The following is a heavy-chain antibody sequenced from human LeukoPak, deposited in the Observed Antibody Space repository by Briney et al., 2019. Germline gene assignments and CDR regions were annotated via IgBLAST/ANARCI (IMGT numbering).Heavy chain of an antibody. CDR3: ASSHDSSGND. CDR2: SYTDSSR. Sequence: PGGCLRLSCAASGCAVNTKFLSWVRQAPGPGLEWLSVSYTDSSRYYADPVKVRFTIYRDDSKNTLYLQMNSLRDEDTAVYSCASSHDSSGNDWGQGTMVTVSS. V-gene: IGHV3-66*02. CDR1: GCAVNTKF. J-gene: IGHJ4*02. D-gene: IGHD3-22*01.